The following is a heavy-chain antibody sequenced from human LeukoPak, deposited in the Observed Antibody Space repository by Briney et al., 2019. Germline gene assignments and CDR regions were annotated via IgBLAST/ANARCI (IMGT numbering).Heavy chain of an antibody. CDR3: ARGPNRYSSGWYYFDS. Sequence: SETLSLTCTVSGVSLTNYYWSWIRQPPGKGLEWIGYVYYSGSTKYNPSLESRVTLSIDTSKSQFSLRVKSVTTADTAVYYCARGPNRYSSGWYYFDSWGQGTLVTVSS. CDR1: GVSLTNYY. D-gene: IGHD6-19*01. V-gene: IGHV4-59*01. J-gene: IGHJ4*02. CDR2: VYYSGST.